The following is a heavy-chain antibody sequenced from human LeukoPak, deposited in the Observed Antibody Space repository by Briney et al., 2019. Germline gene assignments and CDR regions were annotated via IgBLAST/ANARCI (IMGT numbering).Heavy chain of an antibody. CDR2: ISGSGGST. CDR1: GFTFSSYE. CDR3: AKTSQYSSGWFDY. V-gene: IGHV3-23*01. J-gene: IGHJ4*02. D-gene: IGHD6-19*01. Sequence: GGSLRLSCAASGFTFSSYEMNWVRQAPGKGLEWVSTISGSGGSTYYVDSVKGRFTISRDNSRNTLDIEMNSLRPEDTAVYYCAKTSQYSSGWFDYWGQGTLVTVSS.